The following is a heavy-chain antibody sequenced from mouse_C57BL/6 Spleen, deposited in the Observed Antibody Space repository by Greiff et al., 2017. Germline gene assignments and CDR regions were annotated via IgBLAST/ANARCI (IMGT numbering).Heavy chain of an antibody. CDR3: AKGGLVWDY. CDR1: GYTFTSYW. J-gene: IGHJ2*01. D-gene: IGHD6-1*01. Sequence: QVQLQQPGAELVKPGASVKMSCKASGYTFTSYWITWVKQRPGQGLEWIGDIYPGSGSTNYNEKFKSKATLTVDTSSRTAYMQLSSLTSGDSAVYFCAKGGLVWDYWRQGNTLTVSS. V-gene: IGHV1-55*01. CDR2: IYPGSGST.